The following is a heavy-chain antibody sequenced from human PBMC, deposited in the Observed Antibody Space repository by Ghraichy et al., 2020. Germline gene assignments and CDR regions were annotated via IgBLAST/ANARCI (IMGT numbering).Heavy chain of an antibody. Sequence: SETLSLTCTVSGGSISSSSYYWGWIRQPPGKGLEWIGSIYYSGSTYYNPSLKSRVTISVDTSKNQFSLKLSSVTAADTAVYYCARLGRDSSGYDYYWGQGTLVTVSS. J-gene: IGHJ4*02. D-gene: IGHD3-22*01. CDR1: GGSISSSSYY. CDR2: IYYSGST. V-gene: IGHV4-39*01. CDR3: ARLGRDSSGYDYY.